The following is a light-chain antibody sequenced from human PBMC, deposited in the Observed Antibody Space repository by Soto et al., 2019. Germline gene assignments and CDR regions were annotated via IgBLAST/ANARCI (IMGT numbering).Light chain of an antibody. CDR2: NND. CDR3: AAWDDSLSGRV. V-gene: IGLV1-47*02. Sequence: QSVLTQPPSASGTPGPGVTMSCSGSGSNIGPNYVYWFQQFPGTAPKLLIYNNDQRPSGVPDRFSGSKSGTSASLDISGLRSEDEADYYCAAWDDSLSGRVFGGGTKLTVL. CDR1: GSNIGPNY. J-gene: IGLJ3*02.